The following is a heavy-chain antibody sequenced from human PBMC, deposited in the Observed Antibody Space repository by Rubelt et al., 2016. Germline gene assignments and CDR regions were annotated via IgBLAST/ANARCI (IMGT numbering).Heavy chain of an antibody. J-gene: IGHJ4*02. CDR1: GGSISSSSYY. V-gene: IGHV4-39*07. CDR3: ARWYYDILTGYSRELDY. Sequence: QLQLQESGPGLVKPSETLSLTCTVSGGSISSSSYYWGWIRQPPGKGLEWIGSIYYSGSTYYNPSLESRVTISVDTSKNQFSLKRSSGTAAGTAVYYCARWYYDILTGYSRELDYWGQGTLVTVSS. D-gene: IGHD3-9*01. CDR2: IYYSGST.